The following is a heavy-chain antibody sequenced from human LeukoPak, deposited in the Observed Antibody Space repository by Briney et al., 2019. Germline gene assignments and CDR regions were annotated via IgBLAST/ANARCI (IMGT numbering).Heavy chain of an antibody. V-gene: IGHV3-74*01. Sequence: TGGSLRLSCAASGFTLSNYWMHWVRQAPGKGLVRVSRISDHGSITNFADSVKGRFTISRDTAKNTLYLEMNSLRAEDTAVYYCARDLSGYYDYWGQGTLVTVSS. CDR1: GFTLSNYW. J-gene: IGHJ4*02. CDR3: ARDLSGYYDY. D-gene: IGHD3-10*01. CDR2: ISDHGSIT.